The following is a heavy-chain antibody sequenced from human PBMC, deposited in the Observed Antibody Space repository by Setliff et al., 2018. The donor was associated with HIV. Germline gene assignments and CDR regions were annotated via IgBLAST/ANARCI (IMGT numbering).Heavy chain of an antibody. CDR3: AKNIAGVCYSGLDY. Sequence: GESLTISCAASGFTFSNYAMSWVRQAPGKGLEWVSGISGSGGSTYYVDSVKGRFTISRDNSKNKLYLQMNSLGAADTAVYYCAKNIAGVCYSGLDYWGQGALVTVSS. V-gene: IGHV3-23*01. J-gene: IGHJ4*02. D-gene: IGHD2-15*01. CDR2: ISGSGGST. CDR1: GFTFSNYA.